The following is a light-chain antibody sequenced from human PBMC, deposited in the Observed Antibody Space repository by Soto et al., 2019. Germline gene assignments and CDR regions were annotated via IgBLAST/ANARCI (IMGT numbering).Light chain of an antibody. J-gene: IGKJ1*01. CDR2: GAS. CDR3: QQYVSSPPT. V-gene: IGKV3D-20*01. CDR1: QSVSNNF. Sequence: VVLTQFPGTLSLSPGETATLSCGASQSVSNNFLGWYQQKPGLPPRLLIYGASSRATGIPHRFSGSGSETDFTLTINRLEPEDFAVYYCQQYVSSPPTFGQGTKVDIK.